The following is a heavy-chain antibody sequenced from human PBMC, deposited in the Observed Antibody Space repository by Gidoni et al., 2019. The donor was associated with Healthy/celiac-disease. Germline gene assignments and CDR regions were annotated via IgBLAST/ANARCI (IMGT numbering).Heavy chain of an antibody. J-gene: IGHJ4*02. V-gene: IGHV4-59*08. CDR3: ARFPTEVFDY. CDR2: IYYSGST. Sequence: QVQLQEPGPGLVTPSETLSLHCTVAGGSLSSYYLSWIRQPPGKGLEWIGYIYYSGSTNYNPSLKSRVTISVDTSKNQFSLKLSSVTAADTAVYYCARFPTEVFDYWGQGTLVTVSS. CDR1: GGSLSSYY.